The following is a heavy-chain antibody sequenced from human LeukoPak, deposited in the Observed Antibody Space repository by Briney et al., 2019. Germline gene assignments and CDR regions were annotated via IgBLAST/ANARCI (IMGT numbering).Heavy chain of an antibody. J-gene: IGHJ4*02. V-gene: IGHV3-23*01. CDR2: MYNSGGST. Sequence: GGSLTLSCAASGCTFTSCAMRWVRQAPGKGLEWVSSMYNSGGSTYYADSVKGRFTISRDNPKNTLYLQMNSLSAEDTDIYYCAKSLPGSGSYDHWGQGTLVTVSS. CDR1: GCTFTSCA. D-gene: IGHD3-10*01. CDR3: AKSLPGSGSYDH.